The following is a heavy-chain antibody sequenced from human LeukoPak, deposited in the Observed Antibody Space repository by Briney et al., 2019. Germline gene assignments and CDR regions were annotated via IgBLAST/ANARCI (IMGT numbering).Heavy chain of an antibody. CDR2: IYHSGTT. Sequence: ASETLSLTCTVSGYSISSGYYWGWIRQPPGKGLEWIGSIYHSGTTNYNTSLMSRVTLSLDTSKNQFSLKLTSVTAADTAVYYCARESGEIGRSMDVWGKGTPVTVSS. J-gene: IGHJ6*03. CDR1: GYSISSGYY. CDR3: ARESGEIGRSMDV. D-gene: IGHD2-15*01. V-gene: IGHV4-38-2*02.